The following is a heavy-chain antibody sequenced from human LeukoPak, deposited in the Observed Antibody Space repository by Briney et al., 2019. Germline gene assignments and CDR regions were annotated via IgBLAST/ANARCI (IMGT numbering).Heavy chain of an antibody. Sequence: PGGSLRLSCAASGFTFSSYGMSWVRQAPGKGLEWVSAISGGGDSTYYADSVKGRFTISRANSKNTLYLQMNSLRAEDTAVYYCAKVMLGELLYWFDPWGQGTLVTVSS. V-gene: IGHV3-23*01. J-gene: IGHJ5*02. CDR1: GFTFSSYG. CDR2: ISGGGDST. CDR3: AKVMLGELLYWFDP. D-gene: IGHD3-10*02.